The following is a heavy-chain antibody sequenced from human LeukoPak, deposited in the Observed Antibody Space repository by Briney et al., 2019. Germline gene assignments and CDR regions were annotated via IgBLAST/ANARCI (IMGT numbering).Heavy chain of an antibody. CDR3: ARSGGALKEFQH. Sequence: PGGSLRLSCAASGFTFSSYWMHWVRQAPGRGLVWVSRINSDGSSTSYADSVKGRFTISRDNAKNTLYLQMNSLRAEDTAVYYCARSGGALKEFQHWGQGTLVTVSS. V-gene: IGHV3-74*01. CDR2: INSDGSST. J-gene: IGHJ1*01. D-gene: IGHD3-10*01. CDR1: GFTFSSYW.